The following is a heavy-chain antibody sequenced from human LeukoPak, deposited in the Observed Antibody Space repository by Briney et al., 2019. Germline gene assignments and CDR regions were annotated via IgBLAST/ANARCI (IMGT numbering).Heavy chain of an antibody. V-gene: IGHV4-34*01. J-gene: IGHJ4*02. D-gene: IGHD1-7*01. CDR1: GGSFSGYY. Sequence: SETLSLTCAVYGGSFSGYYWSWIRQPPGKGLEWIGEINHSGSTNYNPSLKSRVTISVDTSKNQFSLKLTSVTAADTAVYYCARSGGTWIYNYWGQGTLVTVSS. CDR3: ARSGGTWIYNY. CDR2: INHSGST.